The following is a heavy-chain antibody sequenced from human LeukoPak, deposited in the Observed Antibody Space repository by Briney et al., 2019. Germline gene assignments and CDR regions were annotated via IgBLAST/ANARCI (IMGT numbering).Heavy chain of an antibody. V-gene: IGHV3-66*01. CDR2: IYSGGST. Sequence: GGSLRLSCAASGFTVSSNYMSWVRQAPGKGLEWVSVIYSGGSTYYADSVKGGFTISRDNSKNTLYLQMNSLRAEDTAVYYCARYSGDGYYYYGMDVWGQGTTVTVSS. CDR3: ARYSGDGYYYYGMDV. CDR1: GFTVSSNY. J-gene: IGHJ6*02. D-gene: IGHD1-26*01.